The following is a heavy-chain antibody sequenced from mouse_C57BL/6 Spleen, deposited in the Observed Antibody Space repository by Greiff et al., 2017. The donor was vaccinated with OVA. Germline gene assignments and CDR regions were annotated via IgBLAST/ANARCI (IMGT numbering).Heavy chain of an antibody. CDR1: GYSITSGYY. J-gene: IGHJ2*01. V-gene: IGHV3-6*01. Sequence: VQLKESGPGLVKPSQSLSLTCSVTGYSITSGYYWNWIRQFPGNKLEWMGYISYDGSNNYNPSLKNRISITRDTSKNQFFLKLNSVTTEDTATYYCARGGPNLNFDYWGQGTTLTVSS. CDR2: ISYDGSN. D-gene: IGHD4-1*01. CDR3: ARGGPNLNFDY.